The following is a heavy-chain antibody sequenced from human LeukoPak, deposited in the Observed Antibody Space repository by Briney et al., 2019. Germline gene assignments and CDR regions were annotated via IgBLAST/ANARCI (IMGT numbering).Heavy chain of an antibody. Sequence: GGSLRLSCAASGFTFSSYGMHWVRQAPGKGLEWVALIWYDGSNKYYADSVKGRLTISRDNSKNTLYLQMNSLRAEDTAVYYCAREGPRGNSQFDYWGQGPLVTVSS. CDR2: IWYDGSNK. V-gene: IGHV3-33*01. D-gene: IGHD2/OR15-2a*01. J-gene: IGHJ4*02. CDR1: GFTFSSYG. CDR3: AREGPRGNSQFDY.